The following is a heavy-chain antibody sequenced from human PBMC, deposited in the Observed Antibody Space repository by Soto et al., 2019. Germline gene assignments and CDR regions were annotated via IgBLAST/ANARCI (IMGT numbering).Heavy chain of an antibody. CDR2: VSHDGRNT. J-gene: IGHJ4*02. Sequence: VQLVESGGGVVQPGRSLRLSCAASGFTFSDYAMHCVRQAPGKGLEWVAVVSHDGRNTHYADSVKCRFTISRDSSKNTVSLEMTSLSAEDTAVYYWAKGGRQWLVTSDFNYWGQGALVTVSS. CDR3: AKGGRQWLVTSDFNY. D-gene: IGHD6-19*01. CDR1: GFTFSDYA. V-gene: IGHV3-30*18.